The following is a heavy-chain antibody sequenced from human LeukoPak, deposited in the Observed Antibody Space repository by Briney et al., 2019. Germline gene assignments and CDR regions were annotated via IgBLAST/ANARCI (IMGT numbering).Heavy chain of an antibody. V-gene: IGHV4-38-2*02. CDR3: ARGRYSSSWYGLRWFDP. CDR1: GYSISSGYY. CDR2: INHSGST. Sequence: SETLSLTCTVSGYSISSGYYWGWIRQPPGKGLEWIGEINHSGSTNYNPSLKSRVTISVDTSKNQFSLKLSSVTVADTAVYYCARGRYSSSWYGLRWFDPWGQGTLVTVSS. D-gene: IGHD6-13*01. J-gene: IGHJ5*02.